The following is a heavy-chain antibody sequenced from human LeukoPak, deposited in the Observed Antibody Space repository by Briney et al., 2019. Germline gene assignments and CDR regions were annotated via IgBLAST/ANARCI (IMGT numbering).Heavy chain of an antibody. CDR2: IGQDGTQK. V-gene: IGHV3-7*01. J-gene: IGHJ6*02. CDR3: AGSRLPYGLDV. CDR1: GFTFSNYW. Sequence: GGSLRLSCAVSGFTFSNYWMVWVRQAPGKGLEWVANIGQDGTQKYYVGSVKGRFNISRDNAKNILFLQMTSLRVEDTAVYHCAGSRLPYGLDVWGQGTTVTVS.